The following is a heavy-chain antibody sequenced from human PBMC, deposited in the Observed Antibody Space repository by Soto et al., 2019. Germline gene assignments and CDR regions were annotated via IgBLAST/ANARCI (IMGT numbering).Heavy chain of an antibody. CDR2: IYYSGST. CDR3: ARGDFWSGYYTTYNWFDP. J-gene: IGHJ5*02. CDR1: GGSISSGGYY. V-gene: IGHV4-31*03. Sequence: QVQLQEPGPGLVKPSQTLSLTCTVSGGSISSGGYYWSWIRQHPGKGLEWIGYIYYSGSTYYNPSLKSRVTISVDTSKNQFSLKLSSVTAADTAVYYCARGDFWSGYYTTYNWFDPWGQGTLVTVSS. D-gene: IGHD3-3*01.